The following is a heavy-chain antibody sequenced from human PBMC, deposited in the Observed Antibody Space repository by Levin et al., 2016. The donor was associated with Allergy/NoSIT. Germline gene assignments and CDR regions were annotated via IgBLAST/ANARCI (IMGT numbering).Heavy chain of an antibody. CDR3: ARGAFLSGNPWFHFDN. V-gene: IGHV3-11*04. J-gene: IGHJ4*02. CDR2: IGGRAEPL. D-gene: IGHD3-3*01. Sequence: LSLTCTVSGASISDYYWSWIRQPPGKGLEWLSYIGGRAEPLYYADSVKGRFAISRDDAKNSLYLDMNSLRAEDTAVYYCARGAFLSGNPWFHFDNWGQGTRVAVSS. CDR1: GASISDYY.